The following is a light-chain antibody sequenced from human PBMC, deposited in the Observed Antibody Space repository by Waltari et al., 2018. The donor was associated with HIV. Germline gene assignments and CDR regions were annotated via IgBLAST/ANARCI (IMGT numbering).Light chain of an antibody. CDR1: SSNIGSDF. Sequence: QSVLTQPPSASGTPGQRVTISCSGSSSNIGSDFVYWYQQLPGTAPKLLIYSNDQRPSGIPERFSGSNSGNTATLTISGTQAMDEADYYCQAWDSSTPWVFGGGTKLTVL. J-gene: IGLJ3*02. CDR3: QAWDSSTPWV. CDR2: SND. V-gene: IGLV1-44*01.